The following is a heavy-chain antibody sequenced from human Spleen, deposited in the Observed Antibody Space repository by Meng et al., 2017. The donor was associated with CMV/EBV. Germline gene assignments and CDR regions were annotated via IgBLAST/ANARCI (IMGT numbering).Heavy chain of an antibody. CDR2: ISYDGTKE. CDR1: EFTFTSYA. D-gene: IGHD5-12*01. CDR3: ARVTYSGYDFHIDY. Sequence: GESLKISCAASEFTFTSYAMHWVRQAPGRGLEWVAVISYDGTKEYYADSVKGRFTISRDSSKNSLYLQMNSLRAEDTAVYYCARVTYSGYDFHIDYWGQGTLVTVSS. V-gene: IGHV3-30-3*01. J-gene: IGHJ4*02.